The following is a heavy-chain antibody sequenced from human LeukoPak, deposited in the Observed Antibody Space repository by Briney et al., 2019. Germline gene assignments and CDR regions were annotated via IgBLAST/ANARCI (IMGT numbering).Heavy chain of an antibody. CDR2: ISSSATTI. D-gene: IGHD3-10*01. J-gene: IGHJ4*02. Sequence: GRCLRLSCAASGFTFGDYYMTWIPEAPGKGREWVSYISSSATTISYAASVEGRFTISRDNAKKSLYLQLNSPRAEDTAVYYCARQPTTSGTLYWGQGTLVTVSS. V-gene: IGHV3-11*04. CDR3: ARQPTTSGTLY. CDR1: GFTFGDYY.